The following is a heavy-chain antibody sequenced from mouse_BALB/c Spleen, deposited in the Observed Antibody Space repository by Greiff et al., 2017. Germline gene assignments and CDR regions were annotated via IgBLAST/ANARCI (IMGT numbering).Heavy chain of an antibody. V-gene: IGHV1-4*02. CDR2: INPSSGYT. Sequence: QVQLQQSAAELARPGASVKMSCKASGYTFTSYTMHWVKQRPGQGLEWIGYINPSSGYTEYNQKFKDKTTLTADKSSSTAYMQLSSLTSEDSAVYYCARGGYYGSSYYFDYWGQGTTLTVSS. CDR3: ARGGYYGSSYYFDY. J-gene: IGHJ2*01. CDR1: GYTFTSYT. D-gene: IGHD1-1*01.